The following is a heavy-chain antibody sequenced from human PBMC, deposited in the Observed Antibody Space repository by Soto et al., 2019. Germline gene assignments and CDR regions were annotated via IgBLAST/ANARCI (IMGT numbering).Heavy chain of an antibody. CDR2: IYYSGST. J-gene: IGHJ5*02. CDR3: ARDPGSPYGNWFDP. CDR1: GGSISSYY. D-gene: IGHD4-17*01. V-gene: IGHV4-59*01. Sequence: SETLSLTCTVSGGSISSYYWSWIRQPPGRGLEWIGYIYYSGSTNYNPSLKSRVTISVDTSKNQFSLKLSSVTAADTAVYYCARDPGSPYGNWFDPWGQGTLVTVSS.